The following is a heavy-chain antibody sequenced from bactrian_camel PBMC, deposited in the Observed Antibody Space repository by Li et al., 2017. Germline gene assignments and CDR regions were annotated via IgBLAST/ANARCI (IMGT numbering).Heavy chain of an antibody. J-gene: IGHJ4*01. D-gene: IGHD1*01. CDR2: IYSDSSNT. V-gene: IGHV3-2*01. CDR3: ATAEVLWLGYNY. CDR1: GFTFSSYY. Sequence: HVQLVESGGGLVQPGGSLRLSCAASGFTFSSYYMSWVRQAPGKGLEWVSSIYSDSSNTYYADSVKGRFTISKDNAKNTVYLQMNSLKSEDTALYYCATAEVLWLGYNYWGQGTQVTVS.